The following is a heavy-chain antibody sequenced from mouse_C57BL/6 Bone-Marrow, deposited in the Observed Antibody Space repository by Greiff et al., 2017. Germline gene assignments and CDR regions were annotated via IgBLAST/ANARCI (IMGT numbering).Heavy chain of an antibody. V-gene: IGHV5-4*03. CDR1: GFTFSSYA. J-gene: IGHJ2*01. Sequence: DVKLVESGGGLVKPGGSLKLSCAASGFTFSSYAMSWVRQTPEKRLEWVATISDGGSYTYYPDNVKGRFTISRDNAKNNLYLQMSHLKSEDTAMYYCARAFFFFDYWGQGTTLTVSS. CDR3: ARAFFFFDY. CDR2: ISDGGSYT.